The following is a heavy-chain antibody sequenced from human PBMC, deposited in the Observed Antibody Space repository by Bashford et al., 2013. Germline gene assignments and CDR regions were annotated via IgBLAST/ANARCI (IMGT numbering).Heavy chain of an antibody. V-gene: IGHV1-18*04. Sequence: ASVKVSCKASGYTFTNNAINWVRQAPGQGLEWMGWISGYNGDTNYAQNLQDRVTMTTDPSTNTAYMELRSLRADDTAVYYCARMGLWSTPIDLWGQGTLVTVSS. J-gene: IGHJ5*02. CDR3: ARMGLWSTPIDL. CDR1: GYTFTNNA. D-gene: IGHD1-26*01. CDR2: ISGYNGDT.